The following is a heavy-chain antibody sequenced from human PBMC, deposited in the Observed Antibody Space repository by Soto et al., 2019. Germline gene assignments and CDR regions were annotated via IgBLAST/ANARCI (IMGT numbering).Heavy chain of an antibody. CDR3: ARPLWRDDYNWGYFDL. J-gene: IGHJ2*01. CDR2: ISYDGSNK. V-gene: IGHV3-30-3*01. D-gene: IGHD4-4*01. Sequence: QVQLVESGGGVVQPGRSLRLSCAASGCTFSSYALHWVRQAPRKGLEWVAVISYDGSNKYYADSVKGRFTIARDNSKNGLYLQMDSLRAEDTAVYYCARPLWRDDYNWGYFDLWGRGALVTVSS. CDR1: GCTFSSYA.